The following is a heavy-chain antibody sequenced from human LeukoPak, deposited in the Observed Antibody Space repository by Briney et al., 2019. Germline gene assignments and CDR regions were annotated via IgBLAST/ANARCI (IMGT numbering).Heavy chain of an antibody. CDR3: ARGDYYDSSGYLLRYGMDV. Sequence: SETLSLTCAVYGGSFSGYYWSWIRQPPGKGLEWIGEINHSGSTNYNPSLKSRVTISVDTSKNQFSLKLSSVTAADTAVYYCARGDYYDSSGYLLRYGMDVWGQGTMVTVSS. CDR1: GGSFSGYY. CDR2: INHSGST. V-gene: IGHV4-34*01. D-gene: IGHD3-22*01. J-gene: IGHJ6*02.